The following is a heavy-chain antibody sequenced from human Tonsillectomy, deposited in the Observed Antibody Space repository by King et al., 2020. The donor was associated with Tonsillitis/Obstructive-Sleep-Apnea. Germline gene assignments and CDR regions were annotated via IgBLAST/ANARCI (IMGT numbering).Heavy chain of an antibody. CDR2: IYYSGST. Sequence: QLQESGPGLVKPSETLSLTCPVSGGSISSYYWSWIRQPPGKGLEWIGYIYYSGSTNYNPSLKSRVTISVDTSKNQFSLKLSSVTAADTAVYYCAGDYYDSSGYLIPLDYWGQGTLVTVSS. CDR3: AGDYYDSSGYLIPLDY. J-gene: IGHJ4*02. D-gene: IGHD3-22*01. V-gene: IGHV4-59*01. CDR1: GGSISSYY.